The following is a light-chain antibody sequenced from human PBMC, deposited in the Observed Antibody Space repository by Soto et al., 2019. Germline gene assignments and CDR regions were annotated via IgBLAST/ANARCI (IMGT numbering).Light chain of an antibody. CDR2: GAS. CDR3: QQYGSSPTT. CDR1: QSVSANY. Sequence: EIVLTQSPGTLSLSPGERATLSCRASQSVSANYLAWYQQKPGQAPRFLIYGASSRATGIPHRFSGSGSGTDFTLTISRLEPEDFSVYYCQQYGSSPTTFGQGTTVEIK. V-gene: IGKV3-20*01. J-gene: IGKJ1*01.